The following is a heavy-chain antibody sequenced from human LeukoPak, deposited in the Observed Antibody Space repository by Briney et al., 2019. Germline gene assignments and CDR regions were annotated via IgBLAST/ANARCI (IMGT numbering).Heavy chain of an antibody. CDR3: ARRAYNWGAFDI. CDR2: LSPSGADT. V-gene: IGHV3-23*01. Sequence: GGSLTHSCAATGFTFTNYAMNGVGQAPGKGLAWVSTLSPSGADTYYADSAKGRFTISRDISKNTLYLQMNSLRAEDTAVYYCARRAYNWGAFDIWGQGTMVTVSS. D-gene: IGHD5-24*01. CDR1: GFTFTNYA. J-gene: IGHJ3*02.